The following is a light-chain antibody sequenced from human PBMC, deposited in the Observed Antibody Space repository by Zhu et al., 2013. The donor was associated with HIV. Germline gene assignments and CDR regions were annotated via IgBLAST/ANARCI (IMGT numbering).Light chain of an antibody. V-gene: IGLV1-40*01. CDR3: ASFTNKRNLVL. CDR2: GNS. CDR1: SSNIGAGYD. Sequence: QSVLTQPPSVSGAPGQRVTISCTGSSSNIGAGYDVHWYQQLPGTAPKLLIYGNSNRPSGVPDRFSGSKSGNTASLTISGLQAEDEADYYCASFTNKRNLVLFGGGTKLTVL. J-gene: IGLJ2*01.